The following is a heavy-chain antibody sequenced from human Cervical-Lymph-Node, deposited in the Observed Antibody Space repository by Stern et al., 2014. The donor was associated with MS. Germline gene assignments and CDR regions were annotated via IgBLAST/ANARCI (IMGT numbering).Heavy chain of an antibody. J-gene: IGHJ4*02. Sequence: QVQLVLSGAEVTKLGSLVRVSCRGSGGTFNNYAIAWVRQAPGQGLEWLGGIIALLGTSTYAQIFQGRLSINAEDFSIVYLELSGLTSDDTAVYYCARDRSMGVTPFFDYWGQGTLVTVSS. CDR1: GGTFNNYA. CDR3: ARDRSMGVTPFFDY. V-gene: IGHV1-69*01. CDR2: IIALLGTS. D-gene: IGHD3-16*01.